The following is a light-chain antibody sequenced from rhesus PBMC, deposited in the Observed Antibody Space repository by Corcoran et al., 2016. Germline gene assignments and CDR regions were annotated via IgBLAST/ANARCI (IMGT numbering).Light chain of an antibody. V-gene: IGLV1-72*02. CDR1: RSNIGSND. Sequence: SVLAQPPSASGAPGQTVTISCSGGRSNIGSNDVYGYQQLPGKAPKLLISSIDERPSGVPDRFSGSKSGTSASLAISGLRAEDEADYYCGSWDSSPSGNIFGAGTRLTVL. J-gene: IGLJ1*01. CDR3: GSWDSSPSGNI. CDR2: SID.